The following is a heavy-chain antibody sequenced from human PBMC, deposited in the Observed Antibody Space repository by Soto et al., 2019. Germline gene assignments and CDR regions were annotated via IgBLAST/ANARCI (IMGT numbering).Heavy chain of an antibody. D-gene: IGHD3-22*01. CDR1: GGSFSGYY. CDR2: INHSGST. V-gene: IGHV4-34*01. J-gene: IGHJ4*02. CDR3: ASHPNYYDSSGYYHD. Sequence: QVQLQQWGAGLLKPSETLSLTCAVSGGSFSGYYWSWIRQPPGKGLEWFGEINHSGSTNYNPSLKSRVTISVDTSKDQFSLKLSSVTAADTAVYYCASHPNYYDSSGYYHDWGQGTLVTVSS.